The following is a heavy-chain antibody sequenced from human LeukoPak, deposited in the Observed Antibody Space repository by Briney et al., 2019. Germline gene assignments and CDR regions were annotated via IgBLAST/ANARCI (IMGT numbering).Heavy chain of an antibody. CDR3: ATNPLY. CDR1: GFTFSNTW. CDR2: IKTKNDGETT. Sequence: GGSLRLSCAASGFTFSNTWMSWVRQAPGKGLEWVGRIKTKNDGETTNYAAPVKGRFTISRDDSKNTLYLLMNSLRIEDTAVYYCATNPLYWGQGTPVTFSS. V-gene: IGHV3-15*01. J-gene: IGHJ4*02.